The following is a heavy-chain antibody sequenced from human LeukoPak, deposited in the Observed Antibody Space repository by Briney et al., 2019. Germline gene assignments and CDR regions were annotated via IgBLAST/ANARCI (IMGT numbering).Heavy chain of an antibody. V-gene: IGHV3-21*01. CDR1: GFTFSSYS. J-gene: IGHJ4*02. Sequence: PGGSLRLSCAASGFTFSSYSMNWVRQAPGKGLEWVSSISSSSSYIYYADSVKGRFTISRDNAKNSLYLQMDSLRAEDTAVYFCARDNRDYSTPYYFDYWGQGTLVTVSS. CDR3: ARDNRDYSTPYYFDY. CDR2: ISSSSSYI. D-gene: IGHD4-11*01.